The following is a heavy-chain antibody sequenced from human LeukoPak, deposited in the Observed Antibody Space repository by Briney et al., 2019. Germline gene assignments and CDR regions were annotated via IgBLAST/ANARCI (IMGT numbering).Heavy chain of an antibody. Sequence: GGSLRLSCAASGFTFSNCAMTWVRQAPGKGLEWVSGVSGSGASTYYADSVEGRFTISRDNSNNTLYLQMNRLRAEGTAVYYCAKRGGGVSNFDYWGQGTLVTVSS. D-gene: IGHD3-16*01. J-gene: IGHJ4*02. CDR2: VSGSGAST. V-gene: IGHV3-23*01. CDR3: AKRGGGVSNFDY. CDR1: GFTFSNCA.